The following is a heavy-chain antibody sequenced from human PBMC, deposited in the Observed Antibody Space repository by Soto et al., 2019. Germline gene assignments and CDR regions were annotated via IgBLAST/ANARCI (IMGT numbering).Heavy chain of an antibody. D-gene: IGHD2-2*01. CDR1: GGSVSSGGYY. Sequence: QVQLRESGPGLVKPSETLSLTCSVSGGSVSSGGYYWGWIRQTPGKGLEWIASMFHSGAKYYNPSLKHRVSISVDTSKNEFFLKLSSSTALDTAIYYCARRGERAPATNWFDPWGQGVLFTVSS. V-gene: IGHV4-39*01. CDR3: ARRGERAPATNWFDP. CDR2: MFHSGAK. J-gene: IGHJ5*02.